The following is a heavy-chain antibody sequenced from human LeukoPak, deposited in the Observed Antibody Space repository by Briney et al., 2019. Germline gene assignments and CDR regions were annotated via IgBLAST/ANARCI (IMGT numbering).Heavy chain of an antibody. CDR3: ARDEDGDYHFDY. V-gene: IGHV3-66*01. CDR1: GFTVSSNY. Sequence: GGSLRLSCAASGFTVSSNYMSWVRQAPGKGLEWVSVIYSGGGTYYADSVKGRFTISRDNSKDTLYLQMNSLRAEDTAVYYCARDEDGDYHFDYWGQGTLVTVSS. CDR2: IYSGGGT. D-gene: IGHD4-17*01. J-gene: IGHJ4*02.